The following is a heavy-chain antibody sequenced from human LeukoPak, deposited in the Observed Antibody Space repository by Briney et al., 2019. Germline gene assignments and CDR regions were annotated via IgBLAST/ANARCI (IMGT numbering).Heavy chain of an antibody. CDR1: GFTFSSYG. CDR2: IRYDGSNK. Sequence: GGSLRLSCAASGFTFSSYGMHWVRQAPGKGLEWVAFIRYDGSNKYYADSVKGRFTISRDNSKNTLYLQMNSLRAEDTAVYYCAKDKTGMVRGVMCDYWGQGTLVTVSS. CDR3: AKDKTGMVRGVMCDY. D-gene: IGHD3-10*01. V-gene: IGHV3-30*02. J-gene: IGHJ4*02.